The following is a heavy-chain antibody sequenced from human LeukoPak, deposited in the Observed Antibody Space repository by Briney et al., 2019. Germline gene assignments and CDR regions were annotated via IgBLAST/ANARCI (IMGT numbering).Heavy chain of an antibody. CDR1: GFTFSNYY. V-gene: IGHV3-11*01. J-gene: IGHJ3*01. Sequence: PGGSLRLSCAASGFTFSNYYMSWIRQAPGKGLEYIAYISNTGTTIDYADSVKGRFTISRDNSKNSLYLQMNSLRADDTAVYYCAMKAVPGPRLHGAFDFWGQGTVVSVSS. CDR3: AMKAVPGPRLHGAFDF. D-gene: IGHD5-24*01. CDR2: ISNTGTTI.